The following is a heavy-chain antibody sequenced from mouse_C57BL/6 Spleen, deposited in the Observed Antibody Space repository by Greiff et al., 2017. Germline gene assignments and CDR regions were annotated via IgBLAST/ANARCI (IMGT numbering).Heavy chain of an antibody. CDR1: GFSLTSYA. V-gene: IGHV2-9-1*01. J-gene: IGHJ4*01. CDR2: IWTGGGT. CDR3: GRGLGRDYGLDY. D-gene: IGHD4-1*01. Sequence: QVQLKESGPGLVAPSQSLSITCTVSGFSLTSYAISWVRQPPGKGLEWLGVIWTGGGTNYNSALKSRLSISKDNSKSRVVLKMSSLLTDDASRYYCGRGLGRDYGLDYWGQGTSVTVSA.